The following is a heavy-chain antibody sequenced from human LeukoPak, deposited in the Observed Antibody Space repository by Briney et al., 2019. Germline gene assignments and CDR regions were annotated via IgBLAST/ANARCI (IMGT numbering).Heavy chain of an antibody. CDR1: GFTLRNYW. CDR2: INGDGSNT. D-gene: IGHD6-13*01. CDR3: ARGKHMFSSNFYYFDV. J-gene: IGHJ2*01. V-gene: IGHV3-74*01. Sequence: GGSLRLSCAASGFTLRNYWMHWVRQPPGKGLVWVSHINGDGSNTGYADSVKGRFTISRDNAKNTLYLQINSLRAEDTAVYYCARGKHMFSSNFYYFDVWGRGSLVTVSS.